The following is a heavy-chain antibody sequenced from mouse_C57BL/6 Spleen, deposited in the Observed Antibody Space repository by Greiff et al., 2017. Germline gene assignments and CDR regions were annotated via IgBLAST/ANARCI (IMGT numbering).Heavy chain of an antibody. J-gene: IGHJ4*01. CDR2: IWSDGST. V-gene: IGHV2-6-1*01. CDR1: GFSLTSYG. CDR3: ARHEDYDGPSYAMDY. Sequence: QVQLQQSGPGLVAPSQSLSITCTVSGFSLTSYGVHWVRQPPGKGLEWLVVIWSDGSTTYNSALKSRLSISKDNSKSQVFLKMNSLQTDDTAMYYCARHEDYDGPSYAMDYWGQGTSVTVSS. D-gene: IGHD2-4*01.